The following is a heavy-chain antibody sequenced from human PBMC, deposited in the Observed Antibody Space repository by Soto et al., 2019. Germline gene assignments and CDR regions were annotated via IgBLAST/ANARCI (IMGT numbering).Heavy chain of an antibody. CDR1: GFTFSIFA. J-gene: IGHJ4*02. Sequence: GGSLRLSCAASGFTFSIFAMSWVRQSPGKGLEWVSTISGSGGSTYYADAVKGRFTISRDNSMGTLYLQMKSLRVEDTAIYYCAKEVSLGSTVDLGYWGQVALVTSPQ. V-gene: IGHV3-23*01. CDR2: ISGSGGST. D-gene: IGHD7-27*01. CDR3: AKEVSLGSTVDLGY.